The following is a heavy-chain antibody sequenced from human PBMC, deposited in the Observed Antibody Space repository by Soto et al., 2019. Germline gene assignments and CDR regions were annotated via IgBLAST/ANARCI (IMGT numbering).Heavy chain of an antibody. Sequence: TLSLTCTVSAGSISRGDYYWSWVREPPGKGLEWIGYIYYSGNTYYNPSLKSRVNILVDTSKNQFSLRVSFVTAADTAVYYCARALIQLWPHYYYGMDVWGQVTTVT. CDR1: AGSISRGDYY. D-gene: IGHD5-18*01. V-gene: IGHV4-30-4*01. J-gene: IGHJ6*02. CDR2: IYYSGNT. CDR3: ARALIQLWPHYYYGMDV.